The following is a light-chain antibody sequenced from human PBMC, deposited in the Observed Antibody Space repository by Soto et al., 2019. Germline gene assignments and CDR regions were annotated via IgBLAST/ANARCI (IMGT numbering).Light chain of an antibody. V-gene: IGKV1-5*03. J-gene: IGKJ1*01. Sequence: DNPITQYAYPMSGCVGDIVTIICRASQTISSWLAWYQQKPGKAPKLLIYKASTLKSGVPSRFSGSGSGTEFTLTISSLQPDDFATYYCQQDNIHSGAFGQGTKVDI. CDR1: QTISSW. CDR3: QQDNIHSGA. CDR2: KAS.